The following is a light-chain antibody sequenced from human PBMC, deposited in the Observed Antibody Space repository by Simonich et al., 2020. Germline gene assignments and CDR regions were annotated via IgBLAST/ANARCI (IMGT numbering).Light chain of an antibody. CDR3: SSYTSSSTLV. V-gene: IGLV2-14*01. CDR2: DVS. CDR1: SSAVGGYNY. Sequence: QSALTQPASVSGSPGQSITISCTGTSSAVGGYNYVSWYQQHQGKAPKLMIYDVSKPPSGVSNRFSCAKSGNTASLTISGLQAEDEADYYCSSYTSSSTLVFGGGTKLTVL. J-gene: IGLJ2*01.